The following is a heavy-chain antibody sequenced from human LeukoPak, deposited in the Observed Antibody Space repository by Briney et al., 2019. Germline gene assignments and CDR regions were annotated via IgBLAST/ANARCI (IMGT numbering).Heavy chain of an antibody. D-gene: IGHD2-21*02. J-gene: IGHJ6*04. CDR3: ARDREVVTAKAQMDV. CDR1: GFTVSTNH. Sequence: GGSLGLSCAVSGFTVSTNHMSWVRQAPGKGLEWVSVIYNDANTYYTDSVKGRFTISRDNSKNTVFLQMDSLRAEDTAVYYCARDREVVTAKAQMDVWGKGTTVTVSS. CDR2: IYNDANT. V-gene: IGHV3-53*01.